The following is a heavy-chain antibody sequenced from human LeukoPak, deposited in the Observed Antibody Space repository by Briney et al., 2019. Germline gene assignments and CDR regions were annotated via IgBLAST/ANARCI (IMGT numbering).Heavy chain of an antibody. CDR3: TRGEYGPRESHDMHI. CDR1: GLTFSHYS. D-gene: IGHD4/OR15-4a*01. Sequence: PGGSLRLSCAASGLTFSHYSMNWVRQAPGKGLEWVSYISSSGSTIYYADSVKGQFTISRDNAKNSLYLQVNSMRDDDTAVYYCTRGEYGPRESHDMHIWGQGTMVTVSS. J-gene: IGHJ3*02. CDR2: ISSSGSTI. V-gene: IGHV3-48*02.